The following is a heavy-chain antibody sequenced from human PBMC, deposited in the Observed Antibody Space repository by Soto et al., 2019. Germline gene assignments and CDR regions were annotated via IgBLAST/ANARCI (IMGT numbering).Heavy chain of an antibody. Sequence: EVQLVESGGGLVKPGGSLRLSCAASGFTFSSYSMNWVRQAPGKELEWVSSISSSSSYIYYADSVKGRFTISRDNAKNSLYLQMNSLRAEDTAVYYCARDGSPSGFGELSEYYYYYYMDVWGKGTTVTVSS. CDR1: GFTFSSYS. V-gene: IGHV3-21*01. CDR3: ARDGSPSGFGELSEYYYYYYMDV. J-gene: IGHJ6*03. D-gene: IGHD3-10*01. CDR2: ISSSSSYI.